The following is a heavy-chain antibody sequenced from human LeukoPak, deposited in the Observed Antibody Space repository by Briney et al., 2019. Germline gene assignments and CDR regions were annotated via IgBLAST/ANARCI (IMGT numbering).Heavy chain of an antibody. V-gene: IGHV1-18*01. CDR2: ISAYNGNT. D-gene: IGHD3-22*01. Sequence: ASVKVSFKASGYTFTSYGISWVRQAPGQGLEWMGWISAYNGNTNYAQKLQGRVTMTTDTSTSTAYMELRSLRSDDTAVYYCAREMADYYDNSGYPHAFDIWGQGTMVTVSS. J-gene: IGHJ3*02. CDR3: AREMADYYDNSGYPHAFDI. CDR1: GYTFTSYG.